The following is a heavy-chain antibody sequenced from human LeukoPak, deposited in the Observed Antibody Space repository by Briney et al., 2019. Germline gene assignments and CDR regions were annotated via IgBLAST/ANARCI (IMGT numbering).Heavy chain of an antibody. CDR3: ARAAVTRRDAVDI. CDR1: GGSFSGYY. Sequence: PLETLSLTCAVYGGSFSGYYWSWIRQPPGKGLEWIGEINHSGSTNYNPSPKSRVTISVDTSKNQFSLMLSSVTAADTAVYYCARAAVTRRDAVDIWGRGTMVTVSS. D-gene: IGHD4-17*01. CDR2: INHSGST. J-gene: IGHJ3*02. V-gene: IGHV4-34*01.